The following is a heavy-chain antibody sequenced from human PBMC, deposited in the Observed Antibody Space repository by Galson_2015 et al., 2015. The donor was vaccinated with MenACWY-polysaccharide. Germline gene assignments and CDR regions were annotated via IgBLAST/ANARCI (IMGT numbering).Heavy chain of an antibody. V-gene: IGHV3-48*01. CDR1: GFTFSSYR. J-gene: IGHJ3*02. CDR2: ISSSSSTI. Sequence: SLRLSCAASGFTFSSYRMNWVRQAPGKGLEWVSYISSSSSTIYYADSVKGRFTISRDNAKNSLYLQMNSLRAEDTAVYYCARDPLSSHYDSSGYSVWGAFDIWGQGTMVTVSS. D-gene: IGHD3-22*01. CDR3: ARDPLSSHYDSSGYSVWGAFDI.